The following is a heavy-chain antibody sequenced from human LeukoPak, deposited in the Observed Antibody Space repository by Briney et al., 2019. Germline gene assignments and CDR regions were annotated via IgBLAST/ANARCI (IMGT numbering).Heavy chain of an antibody. CDR2: IYSGGST. CDR3: ARDWIGGYDELYYYYYGMDV. CDR1: GFTFSNYW. Sequence: GGSLRLSCAASGFTFSNYWMSWVRQAPGKGLEWVSVIYSGGSTYYADSVKGRFTISRDNSKNTLYLQMNSLRAEDTAVYYCARDWIGGYDELYYYYYGMDVWGQGTTVTVSS. D-gene: IGHD5-12*01. J-gene: IGHJ6*02. V-gene: IGHV3-53*01.